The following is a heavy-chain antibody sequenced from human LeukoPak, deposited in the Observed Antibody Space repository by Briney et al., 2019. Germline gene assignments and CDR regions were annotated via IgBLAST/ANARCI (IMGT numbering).Heavy chain of an antibody. Sequence: GASVTVSFKASGGNFNNYAVNWVRHAPGQGLQWMGRIIPALDRANYAHNFQGRLTITADKSTKTAYMELSSLRSEDTGLYFCARRTDAVDDAFDIWGQGTMLTVSS. CDR2: IIPALDRA. J-gene: IGHJ3*02. D-gene: IGHD3/OR15-3a*01. CDR1: GGNFNNYA. CDR3: ARRTDAVDDAFDI. V-gene: IGHV1-69*04.